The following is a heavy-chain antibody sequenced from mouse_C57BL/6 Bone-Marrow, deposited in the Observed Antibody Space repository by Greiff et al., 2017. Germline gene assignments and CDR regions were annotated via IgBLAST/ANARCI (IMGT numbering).Heavy chain of an antibody. CDR1: GYTFTSYW. V-gene: IGHV1-64*01. CDR2: IHPNSGST. J-gene: IGHJ2*01. D-gene: IGHD1-1*01. Sequence: QVQLQQPGAELVKPGASVKLSCKASGYTFTSYWMHWVKQRPGQGLEWIGMIHPNSGSTNYNEKFKSKATLTLDKSASTAYMQLSSLTSEDSAVYYCARAYGSSYRFDYWGQGTTLTVSS. CDR3: ARAYGSSYRFDY.